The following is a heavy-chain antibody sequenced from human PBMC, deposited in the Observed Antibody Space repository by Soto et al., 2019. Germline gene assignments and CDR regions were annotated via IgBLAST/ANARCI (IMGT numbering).Heavy chain of an antibody. V-gene: IGHV3-30*18. D-gene: IGHD3-9*01. CDR3: AKVFYPFEVATYGMDV. Sequence: GGSLRLSCSASGFTFSLYGMHWVRQTPGKGLEWVASISYDGSKKYYTDSVKGRFTISRDNSKNTLYLQVNSLRPEDTSVYYCAKVFYPFEVATYGMDVWGQGTTVTVSS. CDR2: ISYDGSKK. J-gene: IGHJ6*02. CDR1: GFTFSLYG.